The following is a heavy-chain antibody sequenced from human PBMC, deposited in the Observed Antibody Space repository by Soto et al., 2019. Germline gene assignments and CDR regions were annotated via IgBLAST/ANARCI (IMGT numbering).Heavy chain of an antibody. V-gene: IGHV5-51*01. J-gene: IGHJ4*02. CDR3: ARGFGELFSRSLYFDY. CDR2: IYPGDSDT. D-gene: IGHD3-10*01. CDR1: GYSFTSYW. Sequence: LGESLKISCKGSGYSFTSYWIGWVRQMPGKGLEWMGIIYPGDSDTRYSPSFQGQVTNSADKSISTAYLQWSSLKGSDTAMYYCARGFGELFSRSLYFDYWGQGTLVTVSS.